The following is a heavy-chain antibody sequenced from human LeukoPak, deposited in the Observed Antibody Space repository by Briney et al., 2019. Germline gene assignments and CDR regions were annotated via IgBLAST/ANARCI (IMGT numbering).Heavy chain of an antibody. CDR3: ARDNEYRTLDY. Sequence: SETLSLTCTVSGGSISSYYWSWIRQPPGKGLEWIGYIYYSGSTNYNPSLKSRVTISVDTSKNQFSLKLSSVTAADTAVYYCARDNEYRTLDYWGQGTLVTVSS. CDR1: GGSISSYY. CDR2: IYYSGST. V-gene: IGHV4-59*01. J-gene: IGHJ4*02. D-gene: IGHD4-11*01.